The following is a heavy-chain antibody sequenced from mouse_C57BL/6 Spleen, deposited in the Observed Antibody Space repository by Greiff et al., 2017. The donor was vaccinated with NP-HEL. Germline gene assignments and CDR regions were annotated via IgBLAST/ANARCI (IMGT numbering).Heavy chain of an antibody. D-gene: IGHD2-5*01. J-gene: IGHJ2*01. CDR1: GFTFSDYG. CDR2: ISSGSSTI. Sequence: VQLKESGGGLVKPGGSLKLSCAASGFTFSDYGMHWVRQAPEKGLEWVAYISSGSSTIYYADTVKGRFTISRDNAKNTLFLQMTSLRSEDTAMYYCARNSNYFYYFDYWGQGTTLTVSS. V-gene: IGHV5-17*01. CDR3: ARNSNYFYYFDY.